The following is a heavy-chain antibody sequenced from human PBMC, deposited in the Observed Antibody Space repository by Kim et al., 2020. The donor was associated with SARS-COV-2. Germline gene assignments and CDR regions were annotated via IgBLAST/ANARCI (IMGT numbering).Heavy chain of an antibody. D-gene: IGHD3-16*02. CDR3: AKGSDTNIGTRFMITFGGVIHPGMDV. J-gene: IGHJ6*02. V-gene: IGHV3-30*18. CDR2: ISYDGSNK. Sequence: GGSLRLSCVASGFTFSSYGMHWVRQAPGKGLEWVAVISYDGSNKYYADSVKGRFTISRDNSKNTLYLQMNSLRAEDTAVYYCAKGSDTNIGTRFMITFGGVIHPGMDVWGQGTTVTVSS. CDR1: GFTFSSYG.